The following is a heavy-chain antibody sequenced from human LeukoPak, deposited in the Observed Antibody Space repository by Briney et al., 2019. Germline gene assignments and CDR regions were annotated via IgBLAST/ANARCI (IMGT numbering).Heavy chain of an antibody. CDR3: ARGLVHDTSGYYSDY. J-gene: IGHJ4*02. V-gene: IGHV3-74*01. D-gene: IGHD3-22*01. Sequence: PGGSLRLSCAASGFTFSAYWMHWVRQAPGKGLVWVSRINSGGSRTTYADSVKGRFTISRDNARNSLYLQMNSLRDEDTAVYYCARGLVHDTSGYYSDYWGKGTLVTVSS. CDR2: INSGGSRT. CDR1: GFTFSAYW.